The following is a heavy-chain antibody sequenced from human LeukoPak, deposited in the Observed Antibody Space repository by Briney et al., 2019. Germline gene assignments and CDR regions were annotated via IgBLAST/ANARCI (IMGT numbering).Heavy chain of an antibody. CDR2: ISSGSNTI. CDR1: GFTFSRYG. CDR3: GKKTGYSSGWYLES. V-gene: IGHV3-48*01. J-gene: IGHJ4*02. D-gene: IGHD6-19*01. Sequence: GGSLRLPCAASGFTFSRYGMNWVRQAPGKGLEWISYISSGSNTIYYADSVKGRFTISRDNAKNSLYLQMNSLRAEDAAVYYCGKKTGYSSGWYLESWGQGTLVTVSS.